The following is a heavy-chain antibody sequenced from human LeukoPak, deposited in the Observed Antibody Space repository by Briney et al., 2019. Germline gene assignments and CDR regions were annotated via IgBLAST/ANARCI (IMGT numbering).Heavy chain of an antibody. D-gene: IGHD4/OR15-4a*01. J-gene: IGHJ4*02. CDR1: GFTFSNYG. Sequence: GGSLRLSCAASGFTFSNYGMHWVRQASGKGLEWVAVISYDGNNKYYADSVKGRFTISRDNSKNTLYLQMSSLRPEDTAVYYCAKVPTVLTYYFLYWGQGTLVTVSS. CDR3: AKVPTVLTYYFLY. CDR2: ISYDGNNK. V-gene: IGHV3-30*18.